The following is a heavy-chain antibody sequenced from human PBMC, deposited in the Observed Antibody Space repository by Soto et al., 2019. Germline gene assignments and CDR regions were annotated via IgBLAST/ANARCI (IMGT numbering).Heavy chain of an antibody. J-gene: IGHJ5*02. CDR1: GYTFTSYG. Sequence: ASVKVSCKASGYTFTSYGISWVRQAPGQGLEWMGWISAYNGNTNYAQKLQGRVTMTTDTSTSTAYMELRSLRSDDTAVYYCARDFRLTGNGWFDPWGQGTLVTVSS. CDR3: ARDFRLTGNGWFDP. CDR2: ISAYNGNT. V-gene: IGHV1-18*01. D-gene: IGHD1-20*01.